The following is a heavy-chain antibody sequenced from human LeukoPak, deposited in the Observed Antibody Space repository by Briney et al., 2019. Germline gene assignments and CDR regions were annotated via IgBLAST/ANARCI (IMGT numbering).Heavy chain of an antibody. CDR3: ARVGTYYDSSGRSYYFDY. J-gene: IGHJ4*02. CDR1: GFTCSRYW. V-gene: IGHV3-7*01. CDR2: IKQEGSEK. Sequence: GGSLRLSCAASGFTCSRYWMSWVHQAPGKGLEWVANIKQEGSEKYYVDSVKGRFTISRDNAKNSLYLQMNSLRAEDTAVYYCARVGTYYDSSGRSYYFDYWGQGTLVTVSS. D-gene: IGHD3-22*01.